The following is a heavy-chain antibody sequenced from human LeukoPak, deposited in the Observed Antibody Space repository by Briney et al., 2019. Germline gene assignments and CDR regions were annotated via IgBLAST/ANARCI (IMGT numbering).Heavy chain of an antibody. D-gene: IGHD4-17*01. Sequence: GGSLRLSCAASGFTFSSYSMNWVRQAPGKGLEWVSAIRAGSDVTYYADFVKGRFTISRDNSKNMLFLQMNSLKVEDTAIYFCAQDWIDGDSGIDQWGQGTLVTASA. CDR1: GFTFSSYS. J-gene: IGHJ4*02. CDR2: IRAGSDVT. CDR3: AQDWIDGDSGIDQ. V-gene: IGHV3-23*01.